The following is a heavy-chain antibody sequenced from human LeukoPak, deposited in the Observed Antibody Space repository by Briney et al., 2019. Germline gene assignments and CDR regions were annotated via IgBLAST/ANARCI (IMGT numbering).Heavy chain of an antibody. J-gene: IGHJ6*03. CDR3: ARVGNYDFWSGYLYYYYMDV. CDR2: ISGSGGST. D-gene: IGHD3-3*01. V-gene: IGHV3-23*01. CDR1: GFTFSSYA. Sequence: PGGSLRLSCAASGFTFSSYAMSWVRQAPGKGLEWVSAISGSGGSTYYADSVKGRFTISRDNSKNTLYLQMNSLRAEDTAVYYCARVGNYDFWSGYLYYYYMDVWGKGTTVTVSS.